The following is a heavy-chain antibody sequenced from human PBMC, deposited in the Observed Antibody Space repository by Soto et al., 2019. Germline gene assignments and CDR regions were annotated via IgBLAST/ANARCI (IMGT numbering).Heavy chain of an antibody. J-gene: IGHJ4*02. CDR3: AGSDVVDTNSYFDY. V-gene: IGHV4-31*03. Sequence: QVQLQESGPGLVKPSQSLSLTCTVSGDSISSGGHYWSWIRRDPGKGLEWIGNVYYTATTFPNPSVTVGVAMSVDTSKKKVSPTVSSATAADTAVYFCAGSDVVDTNSYFDYWGPGTLVTVSS. CDR1: GDSISSGGHY. D-gene: IGHD3-22*01. CDR2: VYYTATT.